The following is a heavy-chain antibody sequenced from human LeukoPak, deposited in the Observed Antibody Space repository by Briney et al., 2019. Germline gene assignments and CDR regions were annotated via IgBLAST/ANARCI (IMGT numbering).Heavy chain of an antibody. J-gene: IGHJ4*02. V-gene: IGHV3-30*02. Sequence: GGSLRLSCAASGFTFSSYAMSWVRQAPGKGLEWVAFIRYDGSNKYYADSVKGRFTISRDNSKNTLYLQMNSLRAEDTAVYYCAKDPHSYGRGPVDYWGQGTLVTVSS. CDR1: GFTFSSYA. CDR3: AKDPHSYGRGPVDY. D-gene: IGHD5-18*01. CDR2: IRYDGSNK.